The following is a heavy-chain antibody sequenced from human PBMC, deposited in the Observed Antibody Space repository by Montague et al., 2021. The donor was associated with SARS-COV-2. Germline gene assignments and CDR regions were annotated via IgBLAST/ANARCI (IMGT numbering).Heavy chain of an antibody. CDR2: INQSGST. V-gene: IGHV4-34*01. J-gene: IGHJ4*02. CDR1: GGSFSGYY. CDR3: ARVAGGYYHDSSAYFDY. D-gene: IGHD3-22*01. Sequence: SETLSLTCAVYGGSFSGYYWSWIRQPPGKGLEWIGEINQSGSTNYNPSLKSRVTLSVDTSKKQFSLKLSSLTAADTAVYYCARVAGGYYHDSSAYFDYWGQGSLVTASS.